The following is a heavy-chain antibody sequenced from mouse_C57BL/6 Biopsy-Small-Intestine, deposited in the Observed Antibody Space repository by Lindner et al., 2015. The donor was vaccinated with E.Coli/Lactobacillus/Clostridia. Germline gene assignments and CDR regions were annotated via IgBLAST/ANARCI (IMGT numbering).Heavy chain of an antibody. Sequence: VQLQESGAELVKLGASVKISCKASGYGFSIYWMNWVKQRPGKGLEWIGQIYPGGINTNYNGKFKGKATLTADKSSSTAYMQLSSLTSEDSAVYFCARRANDYDGYFDYWGQGTTLTVSS. CDR3: ARRANDYDGYFDY. CDR2: IYPGGINT. V-gene: IGHV1-80*01. CDR1: GYGFSIYW. J-gene: IGHJ2*01. D-gene: IGHD2-4*01.